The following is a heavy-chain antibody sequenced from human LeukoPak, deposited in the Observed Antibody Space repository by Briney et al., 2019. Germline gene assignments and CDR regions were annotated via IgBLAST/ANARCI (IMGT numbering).Heavy chain of an antibody. J-gene: IGHJ3*02. D-gene: IGHD6-19*01. V-gene: IGHV3-7*01. CDR1: GFTFSSYW. CDR3: ARVGGWPLDAFDI. CDR2: IKQDGSEK. Sequence: GGSLRLSCAASGFTFSSYWMSWVRQAPGKGLEWVANIKQDGSEKYYVDSVKGRFTISRDNAKNSLYLQMNSLRVEDTAAYYCARVGGWPLDAFDIWGQGTMVTVSS.